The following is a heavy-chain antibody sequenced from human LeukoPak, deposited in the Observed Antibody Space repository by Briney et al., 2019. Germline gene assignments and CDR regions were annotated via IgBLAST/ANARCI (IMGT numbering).Heavy chain of an antibody. Sequence: GGSLRLSCAPSGFTFSTYGMHWVRQAPGKGLEWVAVISYDGSNRNYADSVRGRFTISRDNSKNTLYLQMNSLRAEDTAVYYCAKSGDIVVVVAVYFDYWGQGTLVTVSS. J-gene: IGHJ4*02. CDR3: AKSGDIVVVVAVYFDY. V-gene: IGHV3-30*18. D-gene: IGHD2-15*01. CDR1: GFTFSTYG. CDR2: ISYDGSNR.